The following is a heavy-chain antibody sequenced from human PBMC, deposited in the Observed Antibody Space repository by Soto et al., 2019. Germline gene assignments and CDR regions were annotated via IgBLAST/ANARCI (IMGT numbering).Heavy chain of an antibody. D-gene: IGHD1-7*01. J-gene: IGHJ4*02. CDR1: GYTFSSYA. CDR3: ARGRPRGLELRFVLDY. Sequence: QVQLVQSGAEVKKPGASVKVSCKASGYTFSSYAISWVRQAPGQGLEWMGGIIPIFGTANYAQKFQGRVTITADESTSTAYMELSSLRSEDTAVYYCARGRPRGLELRFVLDYWGQGTLVTVSS. V-gene: IGHV1-69*01. CDR2: IIPIFGTA.